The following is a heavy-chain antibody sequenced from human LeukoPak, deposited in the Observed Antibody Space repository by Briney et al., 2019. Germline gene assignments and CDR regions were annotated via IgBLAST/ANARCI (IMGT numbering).Heavy chain of an antibody. V-gene: IGHV4-30-4*08. CDR3: ARGDNWNREDY. D-gene: IGHD1-20*01. CDR1: GGSISSGDYY. CDR2: IYYSGST. Sequence: SETLSLTCTVSGGSISSGDYYWSWIRQPPGKGLEWIGYIYYSGSTYYNPSLKSRVTISVDTSKNQFSLKLSSVTAADTAAYYCARGDNWNREDYWGQGTLVTVSS. J-gene: IGHJ4*02.